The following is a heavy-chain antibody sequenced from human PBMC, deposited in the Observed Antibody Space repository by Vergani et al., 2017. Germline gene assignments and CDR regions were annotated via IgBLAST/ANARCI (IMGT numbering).Heavy chain of an antibody. CDR2: IIPIFGTA. V-gene: IGHV1-69*13. CDR3: AGEYCSGGSCSPGDWFDP. J-gene: IGHJ5*02. CDR1: GGTFSSYA. Sequence: QVQLVQSGAEVKKPGSSVKVSCKASGGTFSSYAISWVRQAPGQGLEWMGRIIPIFGTANYAQKFQGRVTITADESTSTAYMELSSLRSDDTAVYYCAGEYCSGGSCSPGDWFDPWGQGTLVTVSS. D-gene: IGHD2-15*01.